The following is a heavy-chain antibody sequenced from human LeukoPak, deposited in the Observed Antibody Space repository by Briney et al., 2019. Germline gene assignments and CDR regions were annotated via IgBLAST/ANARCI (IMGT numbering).Heavy chain of an antibody. V-gene: IGHV3-21*01. Sequence: PGGSLRLSCAASGFTFSNYAMTWVRQAPGKGLEWVSSISSSSSYIYYADSVKGRFTISRDNAKNSLYLQMNSLRAEDTAVYYCARDRDAITVRGYWFDPWGQGTLVTVSS. CDR1: GFTFSNYA. CDR2: ISSSSSYI. J-gene: IGHJ5*02. CDR3: ARDRDAITVRGYWFDP. D-gene: IGHD4-11*01.